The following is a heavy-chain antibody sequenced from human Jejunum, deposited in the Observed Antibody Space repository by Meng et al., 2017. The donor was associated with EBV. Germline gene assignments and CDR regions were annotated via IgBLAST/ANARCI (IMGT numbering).Heavy chain of an antibody. J-gene: IGHJ4*02. Sequence: QLQQSEPALWKPSASRSVTWTRPGGSIISSIYCRGSIRRPPGKGLEWIGSICCSDYTYHNPSLKSRVAIAADTSKNQFSLSLTSVTAADTAVYYCAIGPDYAKSGYWGQGTLVTVSS. V-gene: IGHV4-39*01. CDR1: GGSIISSIYC. CDR2: ICCSDYT. D-gene: IGHD4-17*01. CDR3: AIGPDYAKSGY.